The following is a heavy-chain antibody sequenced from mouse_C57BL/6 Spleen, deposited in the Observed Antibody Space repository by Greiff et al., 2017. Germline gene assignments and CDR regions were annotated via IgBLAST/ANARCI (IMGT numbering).Heavy chain of an antibody. CDR3: ARLFYDYDGDCYAMDY. J-gene: IGHJ4*01. CDR2: ISSGSSTI. D-gene: IGHD2-4*01. CDR1: GFTFSDYG. Sequence: DVQLVESGGGLVKPGGSLTLSCAASGFTFSDYGMHWVRQAPEKGLEWVAYISSGSSTIYYADTVKGRFTISRDNAKNTLFLQMTSLRSEDTAMYYCARLFYDYDGDCYAMDYWGQGTSVTVSS. V-gene: IGHV5-17*01.